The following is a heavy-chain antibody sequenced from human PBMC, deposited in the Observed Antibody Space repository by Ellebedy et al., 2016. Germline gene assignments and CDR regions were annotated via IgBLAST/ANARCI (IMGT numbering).Heavy chain of an antibody. CDR3: ARQNYYDSSGYYYEGGFNY. D-gene: IGHD3-22*01. J-gene: IGHJ4*02. CDR1: GYSFTSYW. V-gene: IGHV5-51*01. CDR2: IYPGDSDT. Sequence: GESLKISCKGSGYSFTSYWIGWVRQMPGKGLEWMGIIYPGDSDTRYSPSFQGQVTISADKSISTAYLQWSSLKDSDTAMYYCARQNYYDSSGYYYEGGFNYWGQGTLVTVSS.